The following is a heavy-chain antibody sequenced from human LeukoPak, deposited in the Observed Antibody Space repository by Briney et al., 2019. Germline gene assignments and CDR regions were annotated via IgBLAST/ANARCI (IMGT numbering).Heavy chain of an antibody. CDR3: ARDENYGDYRLIDY. CDR1: GFTFSSYW. D-gene: IGHD4-17*01. J-gene: IGHJ4*02. Sequence: AGGSLRLSCAASGFTFSSYWMSWVRQAPGKWLEWVANIKQDGSEKYYVDSVKGRFTISRDNAKNSLYLQMNSLRAEETSVYFCARDENYGDYRLIDYWGQRTLVTVSS. V-gene: IGHV3-7*01. CDR2: IKQDGSEK.